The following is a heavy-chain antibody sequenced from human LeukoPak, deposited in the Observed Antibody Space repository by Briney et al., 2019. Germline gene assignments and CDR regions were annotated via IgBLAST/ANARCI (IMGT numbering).Heavy chain of an antibody. CDR3: ASLHDIVVVPPATIDY. CDR1: GFTFSSYS. D-gene: IGHD2-2*01. Sequence: GGSLRLSCAASGFTFSSYSMNWVRQAPGKGLEWVSYISSTSDYINYADSVKGRFTISRDNAKNPLYLQMNSLRAEDTAVYYCASLHDIVVVPPATIDYWGQGTLVTVSS. CDR2: ISSTSDYI. V-gene: IGHV3-21*05. J-gene: IGHJ4*02.